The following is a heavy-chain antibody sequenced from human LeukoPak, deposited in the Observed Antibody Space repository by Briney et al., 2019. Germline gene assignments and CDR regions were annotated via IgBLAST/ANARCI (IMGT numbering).Heavy chain of an antibody. J-gene: IGHJ4*02. D-gene: IGHD3-10*01. CDR1: GFTVSSKY. CDR3: ARAVRPYDSGSYYPYYFDY. Sequence: PGGSLRLSCAASGFTVSSKYMSWVRQAPGKGLEWVSVIYTEDSYYADSAKGRFTISRDNSKNTLFLQMNNLRTEDTAVYYCARAVRPYDSGSYYPYYFDYWGQGALVTVSS. V-gene: IGHV3-53*01. CDR2: IYTEDS.